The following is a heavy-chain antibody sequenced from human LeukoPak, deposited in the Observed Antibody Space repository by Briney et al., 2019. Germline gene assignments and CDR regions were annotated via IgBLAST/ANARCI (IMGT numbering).Heavy chain of an antibody. J-gene: IGHJ3*02. V-gene: IGHV1-8*01. CDR3: ARIVSFEVVTSPRAFDI. CDR1: GYTFSSHD. D-gene: IGHD3-3*01. CDR2: MNPNSGNT. Sequence: ASVRVSCKASGYTFSSHDINWVRQATGQGLEWMGWMNPNSGNTGFAKNFQGRATITRDTSISTAYMELSSLRSEDTAVYYCARIVSFEVVTSPRAFDIWGQGTMVTVSS.